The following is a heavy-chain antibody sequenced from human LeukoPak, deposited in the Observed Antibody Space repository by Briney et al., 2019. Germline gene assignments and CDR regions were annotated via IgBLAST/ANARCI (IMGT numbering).Heavy chain of an antibody. CDR1: GFTFSSYA. V-gene: IGHV3-23*01. Sequence: RGSLRLCCAASGFTFSSYAMSWVRQAPGKGLEWVSAISGSGGSTYYADSVKGRFTISRDNSKNTLYLQMNSLRAEDTAVYYCAKAYSGSRYGMDVWGQGTTVTVSS. D-gene: IGHD1-26*01. CDR2: ISGSGGST. CDR3: AKAYSGSRYGMDV. J-gene: IGHJ6*02.